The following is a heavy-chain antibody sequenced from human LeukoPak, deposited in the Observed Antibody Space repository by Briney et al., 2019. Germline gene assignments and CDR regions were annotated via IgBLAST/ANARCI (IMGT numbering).Heavy chain of an antibody. CDR2: IKQDGSEK. V-gene: IGHV3-7*04. CDR1: GFGVSNYW. CDR3: ARVGDYGGKRGEGFDP. D-gene: IGHD4-23*01. Sequence: PGGSLRLSCAASGFGVSNYWMSWVRQAPGKGLEWVANIKQDGSEKYYVDSVKGRFTISRDNAKNSLYLQMNSLRAEDTAVYYCARVGDYGGKRGEGFDPWGQGTLVTVSS. J-gene: IGHJ5*02.